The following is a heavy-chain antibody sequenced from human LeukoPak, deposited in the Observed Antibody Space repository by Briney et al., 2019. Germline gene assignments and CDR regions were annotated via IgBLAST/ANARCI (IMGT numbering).Heavy chain of an antibody. CDR2: ISYDGSNK. D-gene: IGHD1-1*01. V-gene: IGHV3-30*18. J-gene: IGHJ3*02. CDR1: GFTFSSYG. CDR3: AKEVQVERRKDGFDI. Sequence: PGGSLRLSCAASGFTFSSYGMHWVRQAPGKGLEWVVVISYDGSNKYYADSVKGRFTISRDNSKNTLYLQMNSLRAEDTAVYYCAKEVQVERRKDGFDIWGQGTMVTVSS.